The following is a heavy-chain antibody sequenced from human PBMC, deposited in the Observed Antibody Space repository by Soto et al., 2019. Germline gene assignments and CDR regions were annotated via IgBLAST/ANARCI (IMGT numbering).Heavy chain of an antibody. CDR1: GFSFSNYA. CDR3: AKDLIDFSYSYFNY. Sequence: GGSLRLSCAPSGFSFSNYAMSWVRQAPGKGLKWVAGIRSSGYTYYVEFFKGRFTISRDNSKNYLYFQMNSTRAEDAAVHYFAKDLIDFSYSYFNYWGRGTRGIFSS. CDR2: IRSSGYT. V-gene: IGHV3-23*01. J-gene: IGHJ4*02. D-gene: IGHD4-4*01.